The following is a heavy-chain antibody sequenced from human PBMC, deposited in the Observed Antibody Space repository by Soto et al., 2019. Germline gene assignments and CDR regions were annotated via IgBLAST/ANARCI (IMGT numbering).Heavy chain of an antibody. D-gene: IGHD4-17*01. J-gene: IGHJ6*03. CDR3: ARMDGDDGYYYCYLDV. V-gene: IGHV2-26*01. CDR1: GFSLSNARMG. Sequence: QVTLKESGPVLVKPTETLTLTCTVSGFSLSNARMGVSWIRQPPGKALERLAHIFSNDEKSYSTSLKSRLTISKDTSKSLLVLTMGNMDPVDTATYNCARMDGDDGYYYCYLDVWGKGTTVTVSS. CDR2: IFSNDEK.